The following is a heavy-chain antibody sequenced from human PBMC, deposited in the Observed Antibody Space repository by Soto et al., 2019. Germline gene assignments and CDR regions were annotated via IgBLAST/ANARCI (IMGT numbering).Heavy chain of an antibody. D-gene: IGHD5-18*01. V-gene: IGHV1-46*01. CDR1: GYTFTSYY. CDR3: ARDGHGGYSYGSRYYYYGMDV. J-gene: IGHJ6*02. Sequence: QVQLVQSGADVKKPGASVKVSCKASGYTFTSYYMHWVRQAPGQGLEWMGIINPSGGSTSYAQKFQGRVTMTRDTSTSTVYMELSSLRSEDTAVYYCARDGHGGYSYGSRYYYYGMDVWGQGTTVTVSS. CDR2: INPSGGST.